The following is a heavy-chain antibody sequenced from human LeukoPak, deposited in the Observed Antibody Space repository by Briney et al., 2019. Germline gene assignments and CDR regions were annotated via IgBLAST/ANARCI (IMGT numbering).Heavy chain of an antibody. CDR1: GGSISSSSYY. V-gene: IGHV4-39*02. J-gene: IGHJ3*02. Sequence: PSETLSLTCTVSGGSISSSSYYWGWIRQPPGKGLEWTGSIYYSGSTYYNPSLKSRVTISVDTSKNQFSLNWNSVTAADTGVYYCVRDRAGDSFDIWGQGTMVTVSS. D-gene: IGHD7-27*01. CDR3: VRDRAGDSFDI. CDR2: IYYSGST.